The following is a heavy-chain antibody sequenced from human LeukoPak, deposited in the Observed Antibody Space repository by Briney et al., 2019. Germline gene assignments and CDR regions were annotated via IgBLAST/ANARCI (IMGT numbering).Heavy chain of an antibody. V-gene: IGHV3-7*01. D-gene: IGHD1-1*01. CDR3: ARDLLEPYFDY. J-gene: IGHJ4*02. Sequence: PGGSLRLSCAASGFTFSSYWMRWVRQAPGKGLEWVANIKQDGSEKYYVDSVKGRFTISRDNAKNSLYLQMNSLRAEDTAVYYCARDLLEPYFDYWGQGTLVTVSS. CDR1: GFTFSSYW. CDR2: IKQDGSEK.